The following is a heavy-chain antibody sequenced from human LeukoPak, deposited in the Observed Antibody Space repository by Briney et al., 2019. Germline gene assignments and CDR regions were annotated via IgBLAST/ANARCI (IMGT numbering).Heavy chain of an antibody. CDR3: ARASGDIVETATMGSY. CDR1: GFTFNSYS. J-gene: IGHJ4*02. Sequence: GGSLRLSCAASGFTFNSYSMNWVRQAPGKGLEWVSSISSSSGSIYYADSVKGRFTISRDNAKNSLYLQMNSLRAEDTAVYYCARASGDIVETATMGSYWGQGTLVTVSS. CDR2: ISSSSGSI. V-gene: IGHV3-21*01. D-gene: IGHD5-18*01.